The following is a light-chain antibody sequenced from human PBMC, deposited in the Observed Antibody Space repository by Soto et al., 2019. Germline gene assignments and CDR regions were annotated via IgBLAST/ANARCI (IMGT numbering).Light chain of an antibody. V-gene: IGKV1-33*01. CDR3: QQYDNNPYT. Sequence: DIQMTQSPSSLSASVGDRVTITCQASQDITNFLNWYQQKPGKAPKVLIYDASNLKTGVPSRFSGSGSGTDFTFTISSLQPEDITTYYCQQYDNNPYTFGQGTKLEIK. CDR2: DAS. CDR1: QDITNF. J-gene: IGKJ2*01.